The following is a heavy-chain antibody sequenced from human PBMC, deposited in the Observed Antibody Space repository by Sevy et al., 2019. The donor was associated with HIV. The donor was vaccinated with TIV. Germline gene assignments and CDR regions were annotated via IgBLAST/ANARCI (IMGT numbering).Heavy chain of an antibody. V-gene: IGHV4-39*01. D-gene: IGHD3-3*01. Sequence: SESLSLTCTVSGGSISRSNYFWGWIRQPPGKGLEWIGSVNYTGNTYYNPSLKSRITISVDTSKNQFSLKLNSVTAADTDVYYCVRHVLWGTTFSPFPDYYYMDVWGKGKTVTVSS. J-gene: IGHJ6*03. CDR1: GGSISRSNYF. CDR3: VRHVLWGTTFSPFPDYYYMDV. CDR2: VNYTGNT.